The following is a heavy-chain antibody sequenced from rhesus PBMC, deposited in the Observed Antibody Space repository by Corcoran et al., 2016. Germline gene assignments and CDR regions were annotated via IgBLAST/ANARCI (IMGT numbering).Heavy chain of an antibody. J-gene: IGHJ4*01. V-gene: IGHV2-95*01. CDR1: GFSISPTGTG. CDR3: ARVRVGYSGSYPC. D-gene: IGHD1-44*02. Sequence: QVTLKESGPALVKPTQTLTLTCTFSGFSISPTGTGVGWLRQPPGKALEWLSRIYWNDSKYYRTSLKSRLTNSKDTAKNQGGLTMTNMDPVDTATYYCARVRVGYSGSYPCWGQGVLVTVSS. CDR2: IYWNDSK.